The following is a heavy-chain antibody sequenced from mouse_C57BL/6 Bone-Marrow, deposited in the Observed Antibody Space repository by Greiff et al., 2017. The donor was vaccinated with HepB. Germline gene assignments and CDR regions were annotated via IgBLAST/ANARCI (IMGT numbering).Heavy chain of an antibody. CDR1: ASEVFPLAY. D-gene: IGHD1-1*01. J-gene: IGHJ1*03. CDR3: ARHYGSSFYWYFDV. CDR2: ILPSIGRT. Sequence: QVQLQQSGSELRSPGSSVKLSCKDFASEVFPLAYMSWVRQKPGHGFEWIGGILPSIGRTIYGEKFEDKATVDADTLSNTAYLELNSLTSEDSAIYYCARHYGSSFYWYFDVWGTGTTVTVSS. V-gene: IGHV15-2*01.